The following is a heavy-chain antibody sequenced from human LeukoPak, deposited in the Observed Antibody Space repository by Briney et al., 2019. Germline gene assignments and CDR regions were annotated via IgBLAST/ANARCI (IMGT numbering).Heavy chain of an antibody. CDR1: GFTSIAYA. J-gene: IGHJ6*02. V-gene: IGHV3-53*01. Sequence: GGSLRLSCVGSGFTSIAYALTWARQAPGKGLEWVSVIYSGGSTYYADSVKGRFTISRDNSKNTLYLQMNSLRAEDTAVYYCARDLVVVNYYYGMDVWGQGTTVTVSS. D-gene: IGHD2-15*01. CDR2: IYSGGST. CDR3: ARDLVVVNYYYGMDV.